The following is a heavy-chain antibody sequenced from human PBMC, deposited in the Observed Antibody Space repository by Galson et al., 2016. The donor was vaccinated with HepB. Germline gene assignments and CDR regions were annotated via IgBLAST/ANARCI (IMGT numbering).Heavy chain of an antibody. CDR3: ARAQWILARRAAYFDY. CDR2: IKGDGSQV. J-gene: IGHJ4*02. D-gene: IGHD5-18*01. Sequence: LRLSCAASGFTFSNFWMNWVRQAPGQGLEWVANIKGDGSQVYYVDSVKGRFSISRDNVENSLFLQMNSLRADDTAVYYCARAQWILARRAAYFDYWGQGILVTVSP. V-gene: IGHV3-7*04. CDR1: GFTFSNFW.